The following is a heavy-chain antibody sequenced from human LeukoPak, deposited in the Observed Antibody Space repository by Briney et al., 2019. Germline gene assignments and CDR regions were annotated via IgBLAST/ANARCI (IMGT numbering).Heavy chain of an antibody. CDR2: ISWNSGSI. J-gene: IGHJ4*02. CDR1: GFTFDDYA. D-gene: IGHD6-13*01. CDR3: AKDSGPVSSSSDY. Sequence: GGSLRLSCAASGFTFDDYAMHWVRQAPGKGLEWGSGISWNSGSIGYADSVKGRFTISRDNAKNSLYLQMNSLRAEDTALYYCAKDSGPVSSSSDYWGQGSLVTVSS. V-gene: IGHV3-9*01.